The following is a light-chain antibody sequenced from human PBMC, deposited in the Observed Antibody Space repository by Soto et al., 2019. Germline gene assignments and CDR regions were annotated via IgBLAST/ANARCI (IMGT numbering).Light chain of an antibody. Sequence: QLVLTQSTSASASLGASVKLTCTLSSGHSNYAIAWHQQQSEKGPRYLMKFNSDGSNSKGDGIPDRFSGSSAGAERYLTISRRHYEDEADYYWQTWGSGIVVFGGGTKLTVL. J-gene: IGLJ2*01. CDR3: QTWGSGIVV. CDR2: FNSDGSN. V-gene: IGLV4-69*01. CDR1: SGHSNYA.